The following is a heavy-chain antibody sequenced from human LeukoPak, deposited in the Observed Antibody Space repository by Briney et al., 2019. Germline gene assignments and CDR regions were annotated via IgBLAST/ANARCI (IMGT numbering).Heavy chain of an antibody. J-gene: IGHJ4*02. CDR2: INHSGST. D-gene: IGHD3-22*01. V-gene: IGHV4-34*01. CDR3: ARERRGRYYDSSGYVFDY. CDR1: GGSFSGYS. Sequence: SETLSLTCAVYGGSFSGYSWSWIRQPPGKGLEWIGEINHSGSTNYNPSLKSRVTMSVDTSKNQFSLKLSSVTAADTAVYYCARERRGRYYDSSGYVFDYWGQGTLVTVSS.